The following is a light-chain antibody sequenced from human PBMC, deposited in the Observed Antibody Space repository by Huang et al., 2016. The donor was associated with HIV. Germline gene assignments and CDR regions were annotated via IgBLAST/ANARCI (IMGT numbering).Light chain of an antibody. J-gene: IGKJ2*01. CDR3: QQYATSPVT. Sequence: EIVLTQSPGIMSLSPGGRATVSCRASQIVSDNYLAWYQQKPGQAPRLLIYGASNRATGIPGRFSASGSGTDFTLTISRLEPEDFAVFYCQQYATSPVTFGQGTKLEIK. CDR1: QIVSDNY. CDR2: GAS. V-gene: IGKV3-20*01.